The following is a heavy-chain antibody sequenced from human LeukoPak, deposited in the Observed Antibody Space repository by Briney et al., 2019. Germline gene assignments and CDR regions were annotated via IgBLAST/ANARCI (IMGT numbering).Heavy chain of an antibody. CDR3: AKVKQQCLVLDAFHI. Sequence: PGVSLRLSCAASGFTFSSYEMNWVRQAPGKGLEWVSYISSSGSTTYYADSVKGRFTISRDNSKNTLYLQMNSLRAEDTAIYYCAKVKQQCLVLDAFHIWGQGTMVTVSS. V-gene: IGHV3-48*03. D-gene: IGHD6-19*01. CDR1: GFTFSSYE. CDR2: ISSSGSTT. J-gene: IGHJ3*02.